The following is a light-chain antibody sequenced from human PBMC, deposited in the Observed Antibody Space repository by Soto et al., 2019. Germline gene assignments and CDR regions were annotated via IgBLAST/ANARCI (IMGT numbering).Light chain of an antibody. CDR1: SSNIGSNT. CDR2: SNN. Sequence: QSVLTQPPSASGTPGQRVTISCSGSSSNIGSNTVNWFQQLPGSAPTLLIYSNNQRPSGVPDRFSGSTSGTSASLAISGLQSEDEADYYCAAWDDSLNGYVFGTGTKVTVL. V-gene: IGLV1-44*01. CDR3: AAWDDSLNGYV. J-gene: IGLJ1*01.